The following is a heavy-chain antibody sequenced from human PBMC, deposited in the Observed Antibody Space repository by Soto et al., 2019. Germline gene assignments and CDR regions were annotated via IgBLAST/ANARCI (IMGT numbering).Heavy chain of an antibody. CDR3: VVASQPCYFDY. Sequence: QVQLVQSGAEVKKPGASVKVSCKASGYTFTSYGFSWVRQAPGQGLEGMGWITTYNGNTNYAQKLQGRVTMTTDTSTRTAYMELRSLRSDDTAVYYCVVASQPCYFDYWGQGTLVTVSS. D-gene: IGHD2-15*01. CDR2: ITTYNGNT. CDR1: GYTFTSYG. V-gene: IGHV1-18*01. J-gene: IGHJ4*02.